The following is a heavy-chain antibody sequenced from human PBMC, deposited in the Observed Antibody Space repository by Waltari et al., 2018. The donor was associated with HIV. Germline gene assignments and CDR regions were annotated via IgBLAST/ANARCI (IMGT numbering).Heavy chain of an antibody. Sequence: QVLLVPSGAEVKKPGASEKVSCKASGYTFTSYDINWVRQATGQGLEWMGWMTPNSGKTGYAQKFQGRVTMTRNTSISTAYMELSSLRSDDTAVYYCARGGYTYGDDYWGQGTLVTVSS. CDR3: ARGGYTYGDDY. D-gene: IGHD5-18*01. J-gene: IGHJ4*02. CDR1: GYTFTSYD. V-gene: IGHV1-8*01. CDR2: MTPNSGKT.